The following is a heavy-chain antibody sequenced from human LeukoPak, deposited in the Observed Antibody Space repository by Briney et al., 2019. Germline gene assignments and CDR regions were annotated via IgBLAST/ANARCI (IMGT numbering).Heavy chain of an antibody. CDR1: GFTVSSNY. Sequence: PGGSLRLSCAASGFTVSSNYMSWVRQAPGKGLEWVSVIYSGGSTYYADSVKGRFTISRDNSKNTLYLQMNSLRAEDTAVYYCARWGGSYYFHYLDHWGQGTLVTVSS. D-gene: IGHD1-26*01. CDR3: ARWGGSYYFHYLDH. J-gene: IGHJ4*02. CDR2: IYSGGST. V-gene: IGHV3-53*01.